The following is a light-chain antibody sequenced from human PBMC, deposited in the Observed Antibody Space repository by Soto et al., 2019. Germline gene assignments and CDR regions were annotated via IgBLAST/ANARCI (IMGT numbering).Light chain of an antibody. CDR2: TAS. V-gene: IGKV1-39*01. J-gene: IGKJ4*01. Sequence: DIQMTQSPSSLSASVGDRVTIACRASQSISSYLNWYQQKPGKAPKLLIYTASSLQSGVPSRFSGSGSGTDFTLTSSSLHPEDYATYYCQHSYSTPLTFGGGTRVEIK. CDR1: QSISSY. CDR3: QHSYSTPLT.